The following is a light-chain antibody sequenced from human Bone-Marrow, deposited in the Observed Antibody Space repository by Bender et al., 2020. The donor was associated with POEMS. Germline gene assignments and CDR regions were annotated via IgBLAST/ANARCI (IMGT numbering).Light chain of an antibody. CDR2: GYN. J-gene: IGLJ3*02. CDR3: QSYDANLNGWV. V-gene: IGLV1-40*01. Sequence: QSVLTQPPSVSGAPGQRVTISCTGSSSNTGSGYDINWYQHLPGTAPKLLIYGYNNRPSGVPDRFSGSKSGTSASLAITGLQAEDEGDYYCQSYDANLNGWVFGGGTRLTVL. CDR1: SSNTGSGYD.